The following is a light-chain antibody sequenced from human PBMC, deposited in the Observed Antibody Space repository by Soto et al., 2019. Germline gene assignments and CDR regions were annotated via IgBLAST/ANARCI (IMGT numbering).Light chain of an antibody. CDR2: AAS. CDR3: LQDYNCPRT. J-gene: IGKJ1*01. V-gene: IGKV1-6*01. CDR1: QVIRND. Sequence: AIQMTQSPSSLSASVGDRVTITCRASQVIRNDLGWYQQKPGKAPKLLIYAASSIQSGVPSRFSGNGSGTRFTLTISSLQPEVFATYYCLQDYNCPRTFGQGTKVEIK.